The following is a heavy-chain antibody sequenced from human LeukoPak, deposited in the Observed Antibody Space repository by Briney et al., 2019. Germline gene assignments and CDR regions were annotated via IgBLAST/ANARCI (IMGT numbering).Heavy chain of an antibody. V-gene: IGHV6-1*01. Sequence: SQTLSLTCAISGDSVSSNSAAWNWIRQSPSRGLEWLGRTYYRSKLFYDYAVSVQSLIIINPDTSKNQFSLQLNSVTPEDTAMYYCAREARARDVDIVATIDYWGQGSLVTVSS. CDR1: GDSVSSNSAA. D-gene: IGHD5-12*01. CDR3: AREARARDVDIVATIDY. CDR2: TYYRSKLFY. J-gene: IGHJ4*02.